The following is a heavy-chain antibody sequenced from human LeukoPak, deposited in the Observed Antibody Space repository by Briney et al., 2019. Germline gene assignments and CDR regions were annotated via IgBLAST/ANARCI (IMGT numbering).Heavy chain of an antibody. Sequence: ASVKVSCKASGYTFTSYYMRWVRQAPGQGLEWVGIINPSGGSTSYAQKFQGRVTMTRDTSTSTVYMELSSLRSEDTAVYYCARVLDCSGGSCYSPLFDYWGQGTLVTVSS. CDR1: GYTFTSYY. CDR2: INPSGGST. D-gene: IGHD2-15*01. J-gene: IGHJ4*02. CDR3: ARVLDCSGGSCYSPLFDY. V-gene: IGHV1-46*01.